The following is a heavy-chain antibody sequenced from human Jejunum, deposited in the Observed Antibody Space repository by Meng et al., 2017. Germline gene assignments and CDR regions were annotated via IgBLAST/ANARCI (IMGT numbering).Heavy chain of an antibody. CDR2: IHHSGST. J-gene: IGHJ4*02. V-gene: IGHV4-4*02. CDR1: CGSIRSSGW. Sequence: QVKWQESGPGLLNPSGTLSLTWGFSCGSIRSSGWGGWVRQPPGKGLEWIGEIHHSGSTNYNPSLKSRVTISVDKSKNQFSLKLSSVTAADTAVYYCAREWSGSFRHFDYWGQGTLVTASS. CDR3: AREWSGSFRHFDY. D-gene: IGHD3-16*02.